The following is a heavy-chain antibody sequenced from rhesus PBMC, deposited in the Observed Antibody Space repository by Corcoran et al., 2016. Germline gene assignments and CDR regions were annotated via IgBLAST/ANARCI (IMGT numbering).Heavy chain of an antibody. J-gene: IGHJ4*01. D-gene: IGHD6-25*01. CDR2: IDPSDSES. CDR3: AKGMGLAAAGPLDY. V-gene: IGHV5-20*01. Sequence: EVQLVQSGAEVKRPGESLKISCRTSGYSFTSYWLSWVRQMPGKRLEWMGAIDPSDSESRYNPSFQGQVTISADKSITPAYLQWSRLKASDTATYYCAKGMGLAAAGPLDYWGQGVLVTVSS. CDR1: GYSFTSYW.